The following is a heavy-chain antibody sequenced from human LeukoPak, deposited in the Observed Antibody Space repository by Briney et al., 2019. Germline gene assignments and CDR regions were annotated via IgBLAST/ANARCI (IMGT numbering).Heavy chain of an antibody. Sequence: SETLSLTCTVSGGSISSYYWSWIRQPAGKGLEWIGRIYTSGSTNYNPSLKSRVTMSVDTSKNQFSLKLSSVTAADTAVYYCARAGHYYGSRYFDLWGRGTLVTVSS. CDR3: ARAGHYYGSRYFDL. CDR2: IYTSGST. D-gene: IGHD3-10*01. V-gene: IGHV4-4*07. J-gene: IGHJ2*01. CDR1: GGSISSYY.